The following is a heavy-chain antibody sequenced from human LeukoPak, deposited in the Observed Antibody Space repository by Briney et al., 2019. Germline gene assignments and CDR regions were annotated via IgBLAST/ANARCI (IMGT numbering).Heavy chain of an antibody. J-gene: IGHJ6*03. CDR2: ISYEGTNK. CDR1: GFTFSSYG. D-gene: IGHD3-3*01. CDR3: ARDKDSTIFGVVVYYYYMDV. V-gene: IGHV3-30*03. Sequence: GGSLRLSCAASGFTFSSYGMHWVRQAPGKGLEWVTFISYEGTNKYYADSVKGGFTISRENAKNSLYLQMNSLRAEDTAVYYCARDKDSTIFGVVVYYYYMDVWGKGTTVTVSS.